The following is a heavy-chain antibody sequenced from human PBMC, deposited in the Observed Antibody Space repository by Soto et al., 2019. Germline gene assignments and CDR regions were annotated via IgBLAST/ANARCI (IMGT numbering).Heavy chain of an antibody. D-gene: IGHD4-4*01. Sequence: SETLSLTCTVSGGSISSYYWSWIRQPPGKGLEWIGYIYYSGSTNYNPSLKSRVTISVDTSKNQFSLKLSSVTAADTAVYYCARHFAKKTTVFGLTWWFDPGGQGTLVTVSS. V-gene: IGHV4-59*08. CDR3: ARHFAKKTTVFGLTWWFDP. CDR2: IYYSGST. J-gene: IGHJ5*02. CDR1: GGSISSYY.